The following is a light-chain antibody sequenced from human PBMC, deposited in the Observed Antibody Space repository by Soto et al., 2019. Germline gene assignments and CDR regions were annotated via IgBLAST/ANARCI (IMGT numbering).Light chain of an antibody. J-gene: IGKJ4*01. CDR2: AAS. CDR3: QQLNSYPRT. V-gene: IGKV1-9*01. Sequence: DIQMTQSPSSLSASVGDRVTITCQASQNINNYLNWYQQKPGKAPKLLIYAASTLQSGVPSRFSGSGSGTEFTLTISSLQPEDFATYYCQQLNSYPRTFGGGTKVDIK. CDR1: QNINNY.